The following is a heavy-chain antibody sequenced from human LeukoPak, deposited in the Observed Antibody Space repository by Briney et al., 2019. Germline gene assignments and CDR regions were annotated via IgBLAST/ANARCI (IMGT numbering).Heavy chain of an antibody. CDR1: GYTFIDYD. V-gene: IGHV1-8*01. CDR3: ATDRPMDRGGFDP. J-gene: IGHJ5*02. CDR2: MNPTSGNT. Sequence: GASVQVSCKGSGYTFIDYDINWVRQATGQGLEWMGWMNPTSGNTGYAQNFQGRVTMTEDTSTDTAYMELSSLRSEDTAVYYCATDRPMDRGGFDPWGQGTLVTVSS. D-gene: IGHD3-10*01.